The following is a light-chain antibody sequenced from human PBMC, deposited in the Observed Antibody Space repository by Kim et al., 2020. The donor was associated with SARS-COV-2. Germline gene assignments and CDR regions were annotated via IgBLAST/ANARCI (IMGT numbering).Light chain of an antibody. CDR2: DAS. CDR3: QQYDNLPLT. J-gene: IGKJ4*01. Sequence: DNQITQSQSSLSASVGDRVTITCQASQDISNYLNWYQQKPGKAPKLLIYDASNLETGVPSRFSGSGSGTDFTFTISSLQPEDIATYYCQQYDNLPLTFGGGTKVDIK. V-gene: IGKV1-33*01. CDR1: QDISNY.